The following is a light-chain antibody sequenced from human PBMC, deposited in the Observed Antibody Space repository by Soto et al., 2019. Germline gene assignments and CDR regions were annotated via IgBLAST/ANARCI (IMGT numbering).Light chain of an antibody. CDR3: QMRSNWPTKWT. CDR2: DAS. Sequence: EIVLTQSPVTLSLSPGERATLSCRASQSVSSYLAWYQQKPVQAPRLLIYDASNSATGIPARSSESGSGKDFTLTISSLQTEDFELYNCQMRSNWPTKWTFGQLTKVEIK. V-gene: IGKV3-11*01. CDR1: QSVSSY. J-gene: IGKJ1*01.